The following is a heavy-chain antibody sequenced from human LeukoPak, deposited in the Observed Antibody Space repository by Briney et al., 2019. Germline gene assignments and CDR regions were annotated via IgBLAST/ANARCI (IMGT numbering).Heavy chain of an antibody. CDR3: ARDPSYSSNWYYDY. D-gene: IGHD6-13*01. Sequence: ASVKASCKASGYTFTSYGISWVRQAPGQGLEWMGWISTYNGNTDYAQKFQGRVTMTTDTSTSTAYMELRSLRSDDTAVYYCARDPSYSSNWYYDYWGQGTLVTVSS. CDR2: ISTYNGNT. V-gene: IGHV1-18*01. J-gene: IGHJ4*02. CDR1: GYTFTSYG.